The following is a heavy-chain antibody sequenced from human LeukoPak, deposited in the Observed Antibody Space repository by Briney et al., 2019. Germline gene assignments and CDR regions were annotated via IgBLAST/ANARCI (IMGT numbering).Heavy chain of an antibody. J-gene: IGHJ5*02. Sequence: SETLSLTCTASGGSISSYYWSWIRRPAGKGLEWIGRNYTSGSTNYNPSLKSRVTMSVDTSKNQFSLKLSSVTAADTAVYYCAREVVVPYNWFDPWGQGTLVTVSS. V-gene: IGHV4-4*07. CDR1: GGSISSYY. CDR2: NYTSGST. D-gene: IGHD2-2*01. CDR3: AREVVVPYNWFDP.